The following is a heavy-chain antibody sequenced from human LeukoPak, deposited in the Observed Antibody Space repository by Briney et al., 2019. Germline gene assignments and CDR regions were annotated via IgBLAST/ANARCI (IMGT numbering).Heavy chain of an antibody. CDR1: GGSISISSYY. J-gene: IGHJ3*02. CDR2: IYYSGST. CDR3: ARGYTGRQQLDAFDI. D-gene: IGHD6-13*01. V-gene: IGHV4-39*07. Sequence: AETLSLTCTVSGGSISISSYYGGRIRQPPGKGLEWIGSIYYSGSTYYNPSLKSRVTISVDTSKNQFSLELSSVTAADTAVYYCARGYTGRQQLDAFDIWGQGTMVTVSS.